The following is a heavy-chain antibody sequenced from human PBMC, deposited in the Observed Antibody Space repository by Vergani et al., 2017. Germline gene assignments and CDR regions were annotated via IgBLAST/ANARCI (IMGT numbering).Heavy chain of an antibody. J-gene: IGHJ4*02. CDR1: GFTFDDYA. Sequence: EVQLVESGGGLVQPGRSLRLSCAASGFTFDDYAMHWVRQAPGKGLEWVSGISWNSGSTSYADSVKGRFTISRDNAKNTLYLQMNSLRAEDTAVYYCARGLLWGDNDYWGQGTLVTVSS. CDR2: ISWNSGST. D-gene: IGHD2-21*02. CDR3: ARGLLWGDNDY. V-gene: IGHV3-9*01.